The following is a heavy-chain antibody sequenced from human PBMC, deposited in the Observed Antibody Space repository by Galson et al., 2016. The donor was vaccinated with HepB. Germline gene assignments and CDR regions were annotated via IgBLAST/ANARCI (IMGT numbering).Heavy chain of an antibody. V-gene: IGHV2-70*04. D-gene: IGHD5-24*01. CDR1: GFSLPTSGMR. CDR3: VRINDGLHFDY. J-gene: IGHJ4*02. CDR2: IDWDDDK. Sequence: PALVKPTQTLTLTCTFSGFSLPTSGMRVAWIRQPPGKALEWLGRIDWDDDKFYRTSLKTRLTISKDTSKNPVVLILTNMDPEDTATYYCVRINDGLHFDYWGQGTLVTVSS.